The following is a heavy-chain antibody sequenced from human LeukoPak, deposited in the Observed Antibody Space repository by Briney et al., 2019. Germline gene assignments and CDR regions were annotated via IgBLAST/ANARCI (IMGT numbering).Heavy chain of an antibody. J-gene: IGHJ5*02. V-gene: IGHV3-21*01. CDR2: ISSSSSYI. D-gene: IGHD2-8*01. CDR1: GFTFSSHS. CDR3: ARQRGYCSSGVCRGWFDP. Sequence: PGGSLRLSCAASGFTFSSHSMNWVRQAPGKGLEWVSSISSSSSYIYYADSVKGRFTISRDNAKNSLYLQMNSLRAEDTAVYYCARQRGYCSSGVCRGWFDPWGQGTLVTVSS.